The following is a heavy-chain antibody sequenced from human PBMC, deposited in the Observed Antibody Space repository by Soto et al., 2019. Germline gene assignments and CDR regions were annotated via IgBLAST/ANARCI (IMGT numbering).Heavy chain of an antibody. J-gene: IGHJ4*02. V-gene: IGHV1-18*01. CDR1: GYTFTSYG. CDR2: ISAYNGNT. D-gene: IGHD2-8*01. CDR3: ARDLSREYCTNGVCPLDY. Sequence: QVQLVQSGAEVKKPGASVKVSCKASGYTFTSYGISWVRQAPGQGLEWLGWISAYNGNTNHAQKLQGRVTMTTDTSRSTAYMELRSLRSDDTAVYYCARDLSREYCTNGVCPLDYWGQGTLVTVSS.